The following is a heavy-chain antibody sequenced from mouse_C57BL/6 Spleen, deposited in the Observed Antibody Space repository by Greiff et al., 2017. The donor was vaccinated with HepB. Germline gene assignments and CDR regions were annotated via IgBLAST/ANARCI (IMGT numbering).Heavy chain of an antibody. D-gene: IGHD4-1*01. CDR2: IHPNSGST. J-gene: IGHJ4*01. CDR1: GYTFTSYW. V-gene: IGHV1-64*01. CDR3: ARDLGHAMDY. Sequence: VQLQQPGAELVKPGASVKLSCKASGYTFTSYWMHWVKQRPGQGLEWIGMIHPNSGSTNYNEKLKSKATLTVDKSSSTAYMQLSSLTSEDSAVYYCARDLGHAMDYWGQGTSVTVSS.